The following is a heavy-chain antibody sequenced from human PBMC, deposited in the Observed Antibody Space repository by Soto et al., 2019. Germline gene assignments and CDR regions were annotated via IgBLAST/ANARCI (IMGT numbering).Heavy chain of an antibody. J-gene: IGHJ6*03. V-gene: IGHV4-59*01. Sequence: SETLSLTCTVSGGSISSYYWSWIRQPPGKGLEWIGYIYYSGSTNYNPSLKSRVTISVDTSRNQFSLKLSSVTAADTAVYYCARDNWNDDYYYYYMDVWRKGTTVTVSS. CDR3: ARDNWNDDYYYYYMDV. CDR1: GGSISSYY. CDR2: IYYSGST. D-gene: IGHD1-1*01.